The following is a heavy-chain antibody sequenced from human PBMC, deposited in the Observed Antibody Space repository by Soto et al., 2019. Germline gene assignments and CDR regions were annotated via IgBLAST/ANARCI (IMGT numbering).Heavy chain of an antibody. CDR2: ISSSSSTI. D-gene: IGHD3-22*01. V-gene: IGHV3-48*02. CDR1: GFTFSSYS. J-gene: IGHJ4*02. CDR3: ARGSYYDSSGYYCAY. Sequence: VQLVESGGGLVQPGGSLRLSCAASGFTFSSYSMNWVRQAPGKGLEWVSYISSSSSTIYYADSVKGRFTISRDNAKNSLYLQMNSLRDEDTAVYYCARGSYYDSSGYYCAYWGQGTLVTVSS.